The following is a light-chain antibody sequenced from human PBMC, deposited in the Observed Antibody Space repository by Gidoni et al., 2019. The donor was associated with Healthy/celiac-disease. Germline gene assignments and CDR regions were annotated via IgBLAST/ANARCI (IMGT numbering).Light chain of an antibody. J-gene: IGLJ2*01. CDR1: KLGDKY. V-gene: IGLV3-1*01. CDR3: QAWDSSTAV. CDR2: QDS. Sequence: SYELTQPPSEYVSPGQTASITCSGDKLGDKYACWYQQKPGQSPVLVIYQDSKRPSGIPERFSGSNSGNTATLTISGTQAMDEADYYCQAWDSSTAVFGGGTKLTVL.